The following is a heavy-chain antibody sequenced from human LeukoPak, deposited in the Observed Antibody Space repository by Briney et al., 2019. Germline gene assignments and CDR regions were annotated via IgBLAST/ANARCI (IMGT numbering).Heavy chain of an antibody. V-gene: IGHV1-2*02. Sequence: ASVKVSCKASGYTFTGYYMHWVRQAPGQGLEWMGWINPNSGGTNYAQKFQGRVTMTRDTSISTAYMELSRLRSDDTAVYYCARVLTILGNTLCYWGQGTLVTVSS. CDR2: INPNSGGT. CDR3: ARVLTILGNTLCY. CDR1: GYTFTGYY. J-gene: IGHJ4*02. D-gene: IGHD3-3*01.